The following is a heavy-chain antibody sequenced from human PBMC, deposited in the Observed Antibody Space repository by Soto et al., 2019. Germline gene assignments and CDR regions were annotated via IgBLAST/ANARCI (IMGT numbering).Heavy chain of an antibody. Sequence: ASVKVSCKASGGTFSSYAISWVRQAPGQGLEWMGGIIPIFGTANYAQKFQGRVTITADKSTSTAYMELSSLRSEDTAVYYCARDNVPPYCSGGSCYGMDVWDQGTTVTVSS. CDR1: GGTFSSYA. CDR2: IIPIFGTA. J-gene: IGHJ6*02. V-gene: IGHV1-69*06. D-gene: IGHD2-15*01. CDR3: ARDNVPPYCSGGSCYGMDV.